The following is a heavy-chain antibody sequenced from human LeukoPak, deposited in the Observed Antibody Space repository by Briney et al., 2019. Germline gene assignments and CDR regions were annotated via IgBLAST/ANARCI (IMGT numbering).Heavy chain of an antibody. Sequence: PGGSLRLSCAASGFTFSSYAMSWVRQAPGKGLEWVSAISGSGGSTYYADSVRGRFTVSRDNSKNTLYLQMNSLRAEDTAVYYCVKDWGYCSSTSCYGRNGWFDPWGQGTLVTVSS. D-gene: IGHD2-2*01. J-gene: IGHJ5*02. CDR2: ISGSGGST. CDR3: VKDWGYCSSTSCYGRNGWFDP. V-gene: IGHV3-23*01. CDR1: GFTFSSYA.